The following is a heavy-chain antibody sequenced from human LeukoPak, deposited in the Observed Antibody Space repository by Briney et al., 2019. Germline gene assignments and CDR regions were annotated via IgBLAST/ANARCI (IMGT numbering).Heavy chain of an antibody. Sequence: GRSLSLPCAASGFTFSSYDMHWVRQAPGKGLEWVAVISYDGSNKYYADSVKGRFTISRDNSKNTLYLQMNSLRAEDTAVYYCARAMVRGVYYYYGMDVWGQGTTVTVSS. J-gene: IGHJ6*02. CDR3: ARAMVRGVYYYYGMDV. CDR2: ISYDGSNK. D-gene: IGHD3-10*01. CDR1: GFTFSSYD. V-gene: IGHV3-30-3*01.